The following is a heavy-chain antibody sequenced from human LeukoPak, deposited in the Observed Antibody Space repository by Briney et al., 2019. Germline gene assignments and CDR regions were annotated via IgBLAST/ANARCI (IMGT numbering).Heavy chain of an antibody. CDR2: FDPEDGET. J-gene: IGHJ6*02. Sequence: ASVKVSCKVSGYTLTVLSMHWVRQAPGKGLEWMGGFDPEDGETIYAQKFQGRVTMTEDTSTDTAYMELSSLRSEDTAVYYCATGLGGAPIYYYGMDVWGQGTTVTVSS. CDR3: ATGLGGAPIYYYGMDV. V-gene: IGHV1-24*01. CDR1: GYTLTVLS. D-gene: IGHD1-26*01.